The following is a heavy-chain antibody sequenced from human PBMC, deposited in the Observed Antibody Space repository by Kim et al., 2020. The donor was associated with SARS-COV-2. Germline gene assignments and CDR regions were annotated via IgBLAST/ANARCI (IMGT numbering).Heavy chain of an antibody. CDR1: GFTFSRYG. CDR3: AKGLVGYSSGWNYYYYGMDV. CDR2: ISYDGRNK. Sequence: GGSLRLSCAASGFTFSRYGMHWVRQAPGKGLEWVAVISYDGRNKNYADSVKGRFTISRDNSKNTLYLQMNSLRAEDTAVYYCAKGLVGYSSGWNYYYYGMDVWGQGTTVTVSS. J-gene: IGHJ6*02. D-gene: IGHD6-19*01. V-gene: IGHV3-30*18.